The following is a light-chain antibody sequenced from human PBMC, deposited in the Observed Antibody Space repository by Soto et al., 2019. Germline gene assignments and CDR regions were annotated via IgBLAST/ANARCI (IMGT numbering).Light chain of an antibody. CDR3: CSYAGSATLYV. V-gene: IGLV2-23*01. J-gene: IGLJ1*01. Sequence: QSVLTQPVSVSGSPGQSITISCTGTSSGVGSYNFVSWYQQHPGKAPKLMIYEGSKRPSGVSSRFSGSKSGNTASLTISGLQAEDEADYHCCSYAGSATLYVFGTGTKVTVL. CDR2: EGS. CDR1: SSGVGSYNF.